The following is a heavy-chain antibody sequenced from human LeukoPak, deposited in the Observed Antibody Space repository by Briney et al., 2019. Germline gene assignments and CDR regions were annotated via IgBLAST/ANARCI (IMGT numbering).Heavy chain of an antibody. D-gene: IGHD3-10*01. CDR3: AREASGSYAFDI. V-gene: IGHV1-8*01. CDR1: GYTFTNYD. J-gene: IGHJ3*02. CDR2: MNPNSGNT. Sequence: GASVKVSCKASGYTFTNYDINWVRQATGQGLEWMGWMNPNSGNTGYAQKFQGRVTMTRNTSISTAYMELSSLRSEDTAVYYCAREASGSYAFDIWGQGTMVTVSS.